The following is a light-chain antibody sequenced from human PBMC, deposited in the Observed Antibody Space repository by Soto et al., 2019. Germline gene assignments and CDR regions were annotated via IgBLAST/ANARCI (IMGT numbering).Light chain of an antibody. V-gene: IGLV2-14*01. J-gene: IGLJ1*01. CDR1: SSDFGAYNY. CDR3: TSYTRGSLYV. CDR2: NVS. Sequence: QSALTQPASVSGSPGQAITISCTGTSSDFGAYNYVSWYQQYPGKVPKLLIYNVSNRPSRVSHRFSGSKSGNTASLTISGLQAEDEADYFCTSYTRGSLYVFGTGTKLTVL.